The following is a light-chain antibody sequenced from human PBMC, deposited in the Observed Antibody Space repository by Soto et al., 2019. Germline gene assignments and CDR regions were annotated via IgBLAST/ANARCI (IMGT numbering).Light chain of an antibody. V-gene: IGLV2-8*01. J-gene: IGLJ2*01. Sequence: QSALTQPPSASGSPGQSVTISCTGTSSDVGGYNYVSWYQQHPGKAPKLIIYEVSKRPSGVPNRFSGSKSGNTASLTVSGLQTEDDADYYCSSYAGTNKGVFGGGTKLTVL. CDR2: EVS. CDR3: SSYAGTNKGV. CDR1: SSDVGGYNY.